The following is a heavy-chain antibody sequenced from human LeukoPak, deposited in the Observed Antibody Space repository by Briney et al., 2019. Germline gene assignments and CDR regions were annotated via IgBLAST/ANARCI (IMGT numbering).Heavy chain of an antibody. CDR3: AKSTWFDYFDY. J-gene: IGHJ4*02. V-gene: IGHV3-23*01. CDR2: ISGRGGRT. D-gene: IGHD3-9*01. Sequence: GGSLRLSCAASGFPFTTYAMSWVRQAPGKGLEWVSAISGRGGRTYYADSVKGRFTISRDNSENTLYLQMNRLRADDTAIYYCAKSTWFDYFDYWGQGTLVTVSS. CDR1: GFPFTTYA.